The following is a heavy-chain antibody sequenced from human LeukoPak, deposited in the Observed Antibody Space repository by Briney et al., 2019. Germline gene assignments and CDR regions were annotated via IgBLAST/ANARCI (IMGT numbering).Heavy chain of an antibody. CDR3: ARDGQQLVFYYYYMDV. J-gene: IGHJ6*03. D-gene: IGHD6-13*01. CDR1: GYTFSDYY. V-gene: IGHV1-2*02. Sequence: ASVKVSCKASGYTFSDYYMHWVRQAPGQGPEWLGWINPKSGDTSYSQKFLGRVTMTRDTSTSTVYMELRRLTSDDMAMYYCARDGQQLVFYYYYMDVWGKGTTVTISS. CDR2: INPKSGDT.